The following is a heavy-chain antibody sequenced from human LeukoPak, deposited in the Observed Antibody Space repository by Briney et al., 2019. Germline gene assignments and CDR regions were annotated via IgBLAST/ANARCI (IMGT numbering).Heavy chain of an antibody. J-gene: IGHJ5*02. Sequence: SVKVSCKASGGTFSSYAISWVRQAPGLGLEWMGRIIPILGIANYAQKFQGRVTITADKSTSTAYMELSSLRSEDTAVYYCAREAPYCGGDCYSDWFDPWGQGTLVTVSS. CDR2: IIPILGIA. CDR1: GGTFSSYA. CDR3: AREAPYCGGDCYSDWFDP. D-gene: IGHD2-21*02. V-gene: IGHV1-69*10.